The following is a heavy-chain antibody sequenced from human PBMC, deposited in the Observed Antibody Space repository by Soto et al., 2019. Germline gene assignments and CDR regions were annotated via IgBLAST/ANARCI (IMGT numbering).Heavy chain of an antibody. J-gene: IGHJ4*02. CDR2: IIPRFGTT. CDR1: GDSFSKYN. D-gene: IGHD1-26*01. V-gene: IGHV1-69*01. Sequence: QVQLVQSGAEVEKPGSSVRVSCKASGDSFSKYNVNWVRQAPRQGLEWMGGIIPRFGTTNYAPTLQDRVTITADESMNTVYMELSSLRSEDTALYYCARGRGLYNSGRSQLDSWGQGTLVTVSS. CDR3: ARGRGLYNSGRSQLDS.